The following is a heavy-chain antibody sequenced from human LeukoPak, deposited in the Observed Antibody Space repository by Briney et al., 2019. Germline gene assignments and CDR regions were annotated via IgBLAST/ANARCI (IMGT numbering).Heavy chain of an antibody. D-gene: IGHD3-10*01. CDR3: ARVGQDYYGSGSYYQPFDY. CDR2: IYYGGST. Sequence: SETLTLTCTVSGGSISSYYWSWIRQPPGKGPEWIGYIYYGGSTNYNPSLKSRVTISVDTSKNPFSLKLSSVTAADTAVYYCARVGQDYYGSGSYYQPFDYWGQGTLVTVSS. CDR1: GGSISSYY. V-gene: IGHV4-59*12. J-gene: IGHJ4*02.